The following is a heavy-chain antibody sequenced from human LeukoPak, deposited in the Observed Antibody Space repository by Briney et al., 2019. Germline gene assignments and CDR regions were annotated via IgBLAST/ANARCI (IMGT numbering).Heavy chain of an antibody. V-gene: IGHV3-23*01. J-gene: IGHJ3*02. CDR3: ARMFRHYYYDSSGYPAAFDI. CDR1: GSTFSSYA. CDR2: ISGSGGST. D-gene: IGHD3-22*01. Sequence: PGGSLRLSCAASGSTFSSYAMSWVRQAPGKGLEWVSAISGSGGSTYYADSVKGRFTISRDNSKNTLYLQMNSLRAEDTAVYYCARMFRHYYYDSSGYPAAFDIWGQGTMVTVSS.